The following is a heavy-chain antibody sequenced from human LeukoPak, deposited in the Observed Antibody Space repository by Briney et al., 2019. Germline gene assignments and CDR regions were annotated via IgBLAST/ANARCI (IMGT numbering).Heavy chain of an antibody. D-gene: IGHD6-19*01. CDR3: AREVAVAGTVDY. CDR1: GGSFSGYY. CDR2: ISYSGST. J-gene: IGHJ4*02. V-gene: IGHV4-59*01. Sequence: SETLSLTCAVYGGSFSGYYWSWIRQPPGKGLEWIGYISYSGSTNYNPSLNSRVTISVDTSKNQFSLKLSSVTAADTAVYYCAREVAVAGTVDYWGQGTLVTVSS.